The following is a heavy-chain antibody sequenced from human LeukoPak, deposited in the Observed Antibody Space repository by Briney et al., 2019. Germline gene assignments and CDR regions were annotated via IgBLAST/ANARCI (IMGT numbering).Heavy chain of an antibody. D-gene: IGHD2-8*02. CDR3: ARANRLYWDEGCDI. V-gene: IGHV4-59*12. J-gene: IGHJ3*02. CDR2: IYHSGST. CDR1: GGSISSYY. Sequence: SETLSLTCTVSGGSISSYYWSWLRQPPGKGLEWLGYIYHSGSTYYNPSLKRRLTISVDRSKNKLSLQLRSVTAADAAVYYCARANRLYWDEGCDIWGQGTMVTVS.